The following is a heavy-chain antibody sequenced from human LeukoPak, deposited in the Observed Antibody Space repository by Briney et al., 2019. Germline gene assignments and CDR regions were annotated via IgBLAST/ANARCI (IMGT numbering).Heavy chain of an antibody. CDR2: INPNSGGT. CDR1: GYTFTSYY. Sequence: GASVKVSCKASGYTFTSYYMHWVRQAPGQGLEWMGWINPNSGGTNYAQKFQGRVTMTRDTSISTAYMELSRLRSDDTAVYYCATSGYDILTGRTNNWFDPWGQGTLVTVSS. D-gene: IGHD3-9*01. J-gene: IGHJ5*02. CDR3: ATSGYDILTGRTNNWFDP. V-gene: IGHV1-2*02.